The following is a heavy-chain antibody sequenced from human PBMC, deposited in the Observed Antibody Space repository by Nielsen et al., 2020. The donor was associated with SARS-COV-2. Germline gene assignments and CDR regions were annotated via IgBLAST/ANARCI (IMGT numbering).Heavy chain of an antibody. J-gene: IGHJ6*02. Sequence: SETLSLTCTLSGGSISSFYWSWIRQPPERGLERIGFISNNGNTNYNPSPQSRVSISVDTSTNQFPLKLSSVTAADTAVYYCARDHGYNYAYGHYYYGVDVWGQGTTVTVSS. V-gene: IGHV4-59*01. D-gene: IGHD5-24*01. CDR3: ARDHGYNYAYGHYYYGVDV. CDR1: GGSISSFY. CDR2: ISNNGNT.